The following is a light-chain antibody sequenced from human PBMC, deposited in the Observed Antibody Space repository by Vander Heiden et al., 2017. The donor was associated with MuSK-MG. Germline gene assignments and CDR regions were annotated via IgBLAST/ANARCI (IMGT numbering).Light chain of an antibody. J-gene: IGKJ1*01. CDR2: GAS. CDR3: QQNHNWPAT. Sequence: EIVMAQSPATLSVSPGERATLSCRASQSVDTHLAWYQQKPGQAPRLLIYGASTRATGIPATFSGSGSGTDFTLTISSLQSEDFAVYYCQQNHNWPATFGQGTKVEIK. CDR1: QSVDTH. V-gene: IGKV3-15*01.